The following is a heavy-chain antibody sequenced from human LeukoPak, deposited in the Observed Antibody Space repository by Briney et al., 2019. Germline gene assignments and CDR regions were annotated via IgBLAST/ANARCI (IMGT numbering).Heavy chain of an antibody. CDR3: ARGRRYCSGGSCRGGQYYFDY. CDR1: GYTLTELS. V-gene: IGHV1-8*01. Sequence: ASVKVSCKVSGYTLTELSVHWVRQATGQGLEWMGWMNPNSGNTGYAQKFQGRVTMTRNTSISTAYMELSSLRSEDTAVYYCARGRRYCSGGSCRGGQYYFDYWGQGTLVTVSS. CDR2: MNPNSGNT. J-gene: IGHJ4*02. D-gene: IGHD2-15*01.